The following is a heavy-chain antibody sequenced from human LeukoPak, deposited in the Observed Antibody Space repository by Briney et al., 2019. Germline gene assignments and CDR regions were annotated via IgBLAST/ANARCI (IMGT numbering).Heavy chain of an antibody. CDR3: ALRGYSYGFDY. Sequence: PGGSLRLSCAASGFTFDDYAMHWVRQAPGKGLEWASLISGDGGSTYYADSVKGRFTISRDNSKNSLYLQMNSLRTEDTALYYCALRGYSYGFDYWGQGTLVTVSS. D-gene: IGHD5-18*01. V-gene: IGHV3-43*02. J-gene: IGHJ4*02. CDR2: ISGDGGST. CDR1: GFTFDDYA.